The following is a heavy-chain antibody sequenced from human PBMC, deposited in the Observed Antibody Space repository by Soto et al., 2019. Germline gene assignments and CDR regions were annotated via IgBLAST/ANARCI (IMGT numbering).Heavy chain of an antibody. Sequence: EASVKVSCKASGFTFTSSAVQWVRQARGQRLEWIGWFIVFIVIANYAQKFQGRVTITVDISTSTAYMELSSLRSEDTAVYYCARAVVPAAMLAFDIWGQGTMVTVSS. J-gene: IGHJ3*02. CDR1: GFTFTSSA. CDR2: FIVFIVIA. CDR3: ARAVVPAAMLAFDI. V-gene: IGHV1-58*01. D-gene: IGHD2-2*01.